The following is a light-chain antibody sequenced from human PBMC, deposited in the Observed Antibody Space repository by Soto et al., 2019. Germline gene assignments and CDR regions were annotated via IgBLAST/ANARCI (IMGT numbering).Light chain of an antibody. Sequence: EIVMKQSPATLSVSPGERATLSCRASQSVSSNLAWYQQKPGQAPRLLIYGASTRATGIPARFSGSGSGTEFTLTISSLQSEDFAVYYCQHYNNWWTFGQGTKVDI. J-gene: IGKJ1*01. CDR3: QHYNNWWT. CDR2: GAS. V-gene: IGKV3-15*01. CDR1: QSVSSN.